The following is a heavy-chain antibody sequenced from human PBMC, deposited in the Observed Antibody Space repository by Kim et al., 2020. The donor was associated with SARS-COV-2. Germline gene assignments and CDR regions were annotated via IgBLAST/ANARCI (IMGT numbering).Heavy chain of an antibody. V-gene: IGHV3-13*04. J-gene: IGHJ3*02. CDR3: ARGSAGTTKEFCDI. Sequence: GGSLRLSCAASGFTFSSYDMHWVRQATGKGLEWVSAIGTAGDTYYPGSVKGRFTISRENAKNSLYLQMNSLRAGDTAVYYCARGSAGTTKEFCDIWGQGTMVTVSS. CDR1: GFTFSSYD. D-gene: IGHD1-1*01. CDR2: IGTAGDT.